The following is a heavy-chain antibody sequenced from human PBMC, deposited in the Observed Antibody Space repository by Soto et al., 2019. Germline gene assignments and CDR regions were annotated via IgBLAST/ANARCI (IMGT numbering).Heavy chain of an antibody. Sequence: QVQLQESGPGLVKPSQTLSLTCTVSGDSISNDNYYWSWIRQPPRKGLEWLGFIYYSGPTYCNPSLRSRVTRSGDTPKKHFSLTLSSVTAAATAVYYCVRGPFSLWGQGTMVTVSS. J-gene: IGHJ3*01. V-gene: IGHV4-30-4*01. CDR2: IYYSGPT. D-gene: IGHD3-16*01. CDR1: GDSISNDNYY. CDR3: VRGPFSL.